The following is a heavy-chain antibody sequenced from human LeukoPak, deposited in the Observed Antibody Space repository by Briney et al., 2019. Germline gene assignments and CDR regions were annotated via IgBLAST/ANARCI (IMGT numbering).Heavy chain of an antibody. V-gene: IGHV3-30*18. D-gene: IGHD6-13*01. Sequence: GRSLRLSCAASGFTFSSYGMHWVRQAPGKGLEWVAVISYDGSNKYYADSVKGRITISRDNSKNTLYLQMNSLRAEDTAVYYCAKDLSSSSWYVGNFDYWGQGTLVTVSS. CDR3: AKDLSSSSWYVGNFDY. CDR1: GFTFSSYG. J-gene: IGHJ4*02. CDR2: ISYDGSNK.